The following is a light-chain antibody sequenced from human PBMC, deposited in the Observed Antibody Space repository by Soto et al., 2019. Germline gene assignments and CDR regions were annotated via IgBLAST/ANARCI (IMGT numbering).Light chain of an antibody. V-gene: IGKV3-15*01. Sequence: EIGIAHFPPTLSVSPGERATLSCRASQSVSSNLAWYQQKPGQAPRLLIYGASTRATGIPARFSGSGSGTEFTLTISSLQSEGFAVYYCQQYNNWPQTFGQGTKVDIK. J-gene: IGKJ1*01. CDR2: GAS. CDR1: QSVSSN. CDR3: QQYNNWPQT.